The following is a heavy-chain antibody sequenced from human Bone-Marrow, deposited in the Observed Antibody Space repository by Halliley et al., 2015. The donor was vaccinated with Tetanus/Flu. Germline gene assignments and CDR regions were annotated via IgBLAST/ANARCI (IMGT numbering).Heavy chain of an antibody. J-gene: IGHJ4*02. CDR2: VTHTGSP. CDR3: ARGLAYCGGDCSGSFDY. Sequence: TLSLTCEVSGGPFTAYYWNWIRQPPGKGLEWIGDVTHTGSPNYNPSLNGRATISVDTSKNQFSLKLSSVTAADTAVYYCARGLAYCGGDCSGSFDYWGQGTLVTVSS. D-gene: IGHD2-21*02. CDR1: GGPFTAYY. V-gene: IGHV4-34*01.